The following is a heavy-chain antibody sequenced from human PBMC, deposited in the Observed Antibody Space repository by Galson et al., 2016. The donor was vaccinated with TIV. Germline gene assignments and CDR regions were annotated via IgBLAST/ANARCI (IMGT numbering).Heavy chain of an antibody. D-gene: IGHD3-10*01. J-gene: IGHJ6*02. CDR2: IYPGDSDT. V-gene: IGHV5-51*01. CDR1: GYSFTTYW. Sequence: QSGAEVKKPGESLKISCKGSGYSFTTYWIGWVRQMPGKGLEWMGIIYPGDSDTRYSPSFRGQVTISADKSISTAYLKWSSLNASDTALYYCARQDYYGSGSFNPTYYSFYYGMYVCGQGTTVIVSS. CDR3: ARQDYYGSGSFNPTYYSFYYGMYV.